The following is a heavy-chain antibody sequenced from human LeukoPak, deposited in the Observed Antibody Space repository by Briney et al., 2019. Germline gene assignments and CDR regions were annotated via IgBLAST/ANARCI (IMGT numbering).Heavy chain of an antibody. CDR2: IIPIFGTA. CDR3: AREPTLINYYGSGSYSQWAHFDY. CDR1: GGTFSSYA. V-gene: IGHV1-69*01. Sequence: SVKVSCKASGGTFSSYAISWVRQAPGQGLEWMGGIIPIFGTANYAQKFQGRVTITADGSTSTAYMELSSLRAEDTAVYYCAREPTLINYYGSGSYSQWAHFDYWGQGTLVTVSS. D-gene: IGHD3-10*01. J-gene: IGHJ4*02.